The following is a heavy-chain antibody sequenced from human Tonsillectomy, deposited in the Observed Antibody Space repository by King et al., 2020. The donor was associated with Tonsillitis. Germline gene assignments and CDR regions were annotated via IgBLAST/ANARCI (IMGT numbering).Heavy chain of an antibody. CDR3: ARDRTYCSSTSCPTNNWXDP. V-gene: IGHV3-7*01. CDR1: GFTFSSYW. Sequence: VQLVESGGGLVQPGGSLRLSCAASGFTFSSYWMSWVRQAPGKGLEWVANIKQDGSEKYYVDSVKGRFTISRDNAKNSLYLQMNSLRAEDTAVYYCARDRTYCSSTSCPTNNWXDPXGQGTLVTVSS. CDR2: IKQDGSEK. J-gene: IGHJ5*02. D-gene: IGHD2-2*01.